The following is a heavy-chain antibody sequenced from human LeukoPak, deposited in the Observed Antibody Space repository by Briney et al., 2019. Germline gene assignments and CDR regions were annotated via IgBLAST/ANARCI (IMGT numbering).Heavy chain of an antibody. J-gene: IGHJ4*02. CDR1: GFTFDDYA. V-gene: IGHV3-9*01. D-gene: IGHD3-22*01. Sequence: TGGSLRLSCAASGFTFDDYAMHWVRQAPGKGLEWVSGISWNSGSIGYADSVKGRFTISRDNAKNSLYLQMNSLRAEDTALYYCAKQYDSSGYYLTSDFDYWGQGTLVTVSS. CDR2: ISWNSGSI. CDR3: AKQYDSSGYYLTSDFDY.